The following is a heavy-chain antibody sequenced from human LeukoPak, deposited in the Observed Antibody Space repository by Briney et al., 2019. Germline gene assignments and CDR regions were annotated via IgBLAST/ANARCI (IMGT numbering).Heavy chain of an antibody. V-gene: IGHV3-74*03. D-gene: IGHD3/OR15-3a*01. Sequence: GSLRLSCAASGITLSDYWMFWVRQGPGKGLVHVSRIESDGTSTVYADSVKGRFTISRDNAKNTMYLQMNSLRAEDTAVYYCVRGGHKLDIETSRYFYGLDVWGQGTTVTVSS. CDR3: VRGGHKLDIETSRYFYGLDV. CDR1: GITLSDYW. CDR2: IESDGTST. J-gene: IGHJ6*02.